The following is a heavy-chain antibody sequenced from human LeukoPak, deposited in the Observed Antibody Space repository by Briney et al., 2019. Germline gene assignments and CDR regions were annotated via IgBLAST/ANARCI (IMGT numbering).Heavy chain of an antibody. V-gene: IGHV1-69*01. CDR2: IIPISGTA. Sequence: ASVKVSCKASGGTFSSYAISWVRQAPGQGLEWMGGIIPISGTANYAQKFQGRVTITADESTSTAYMELSSLRSEDTAVYYCARTPGYCSSTSCYGFDYWGQGTLVTVSS. CDR3: ARTPGYCSSTSCYGFDY. D-gene: IGHD2-2*03. J-gene: IGHJ4*02. CDR1: GGTFSSYA.